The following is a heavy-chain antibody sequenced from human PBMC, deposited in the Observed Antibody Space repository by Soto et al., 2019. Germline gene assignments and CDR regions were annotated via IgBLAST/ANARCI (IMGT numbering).Heavy chain of an antibody. Sequence: TLSLTCGVSGDSIRGSTTYWGWIRQPPGQGLQWIGSTYHSGSTYYNSSLKSRVTISVDTSKNQFSLKLRSVTAADTAVYYWGKPDTSGWHYVQHWGPGTLVTVSS. J-gene: IGHJ1*01. CDR3: GKPDTSGWHYVQH. CDR1: GDSIRGSTTY. V-gene: IGHV4-39*01. CDR2: TYHSGST. D-gene: IGHD6-19*01.